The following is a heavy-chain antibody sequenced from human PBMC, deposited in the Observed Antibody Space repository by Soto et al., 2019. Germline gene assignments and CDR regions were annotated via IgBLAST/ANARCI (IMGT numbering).Heavy chain of an antibody. CDR3: AKDWGIAVAAH. V-gene: IGHV3-43*01. CDR2: ISWAGGST. CDR1: GFTFDDYT. Sequence: PGGSLRLSCAASGFTFDDYTMHWVRQAPGKGLEWVSLISWAGGSTYYADSVKGRFTISRDNSKNSRYLQMNSLRADDTAVYYCAKDWGIAVAAHWGQGTLVTVSS. J-gene: IGHJ4*02. D-gene: IGHD6-19*01.